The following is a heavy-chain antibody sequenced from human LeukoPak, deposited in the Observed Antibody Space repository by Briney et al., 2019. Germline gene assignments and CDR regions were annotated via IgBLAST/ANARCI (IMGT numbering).Heavy chain of an antibody. V-gene: IGHV3-48*01. J-gene: IGHJ4*02. CDR2: ISSSSRII. CDR1: GFTFSDYS. D-gene: IGHD3-10*01. Sequence: PGGSLRLSCEASGFTFSDYSMTWVRQAPGKGLDWVSYISSSSRIISYADSVKGRFTISRDNAKNSLYLHMNGLRAEDTAVYCCAREFYYGSGRRFDYWGQGTLVTVSS. CDR3: AREFYYGSGRRFDY.